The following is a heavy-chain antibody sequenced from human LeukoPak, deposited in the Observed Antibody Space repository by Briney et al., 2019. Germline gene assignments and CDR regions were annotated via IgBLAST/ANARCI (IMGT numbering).Heavy chain of an antibody. J-gene: IGHJ4*02. V-gene: IGHV4-61*02. Sequence: PSETLSLTCTVSGGSFSSPNYYWSWIRQPAGKGLEWIGRIYTTGFTNYHPSLKSRVIVSIDTSKNQFYLKLTSVTAADTAVYYCAREDYNFLWGQGTLVTVSS. CDR1: GGSFSSPNYY. CDR3: AREDYNFL. CDR2: IYTTGFT. D-gene: IGHD3-3*01.